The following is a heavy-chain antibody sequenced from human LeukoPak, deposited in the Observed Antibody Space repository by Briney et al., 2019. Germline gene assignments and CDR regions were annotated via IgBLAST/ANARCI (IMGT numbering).Heavy chain of an antibody. D-gene: IGHD6-19*01. V-gene: IGHV1-2*02. CDR2: INPNSGGT. CDR3: ARVGAVAGHYYYYYYMDV. CDR1: GYTFTGYY. Sequence: GASVKVSCKASGYTFTGYYMHWVRQAPGQGLEWMGWINPNSGGTNYAQKFQGRVTMTRDTSISTAYMELSRLRSDDTAVYYCARVGAVAGHYYYYYYMDVWGKGTTVTTSS. J-gene: IGHJ6*03.